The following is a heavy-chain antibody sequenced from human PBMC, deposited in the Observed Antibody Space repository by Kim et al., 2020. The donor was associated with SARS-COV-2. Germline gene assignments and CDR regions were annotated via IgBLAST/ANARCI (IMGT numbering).Heavy chain of an antibody. D-gene: IGHD3-22*01. CDR1: GGTFSSYA. J-gene: IGHJ3*02. V-gene: IGHV1-69*13. CDR3: ARDWASYYYDSSGYEQAFDI. Sequence: SVKVSCKASGGTFSSYAISWVRQAPGQGLEWMGGIIPIFGTSNYAQKFQGRVTITADESTSTAYMELSSLRSEDTAVYYCARDWASYYYDSSGYEQAFDIWGQGTMVTVSS. CDR2: IIPIFGTS.